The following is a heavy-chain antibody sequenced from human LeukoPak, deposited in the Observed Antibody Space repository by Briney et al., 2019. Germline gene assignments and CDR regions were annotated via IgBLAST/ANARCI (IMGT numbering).Heavy chain of an antibody. Sequence: GESLKISCKGSGYSFTSYWIGWVRQMPGKGLEWMGIIYPGDSDTRYSPSFQGQVTISADKSISTAYLQWSSLKASDTAMYYCARQLGIAAAGTFSWIRDYWGQGTLVTVSS. D-gene: IGHD6-13*01. CDR1: GYSFTSYW. J-gene: IGHJ4*02. V-gene: IGHV5-51*01. CDR3: ARQLGIAAAGTFSWIRDY. CDR2: IYPGDSDT.